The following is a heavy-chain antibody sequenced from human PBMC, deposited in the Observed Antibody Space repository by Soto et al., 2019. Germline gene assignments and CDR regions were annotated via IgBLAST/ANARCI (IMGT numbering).Heavy chain of an antibody. CDR1: GDTFSSHA. CDR2: IIPFFGTA. Sequence: QVQLVQSGAEVKKPGSSVKVSCKASGDTFSSHAFGWVRQAPGQGLEWMGGIIPFFGTANYAQKFEGRVAITADESTTTAYMELSSLRSEDTAVYYCARGVEEMASTTAVWSCELWGRGTLVTVSS. CDR3: ARGVEEMASTTAVWSCEL. D-gene: IGHD4-17*01. V-gene: IGHV1-69*01. J-gene: IGHJ2*01.